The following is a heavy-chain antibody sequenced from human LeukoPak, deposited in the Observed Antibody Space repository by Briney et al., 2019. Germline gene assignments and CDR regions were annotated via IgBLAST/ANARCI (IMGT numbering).Heavy chain of an antibody. J-gene: IGHJ6*04. CDR3: AELGITMIGGV. D-gene: IGHD3-10*02. Sequence: GGSLRLSCAASGFTFSRYEMNWVRQSTGKGLEWVSYISSCGSAIYYADSVKGRFTISRDNAKNALYLQMNSLRAEDTAVYYCAELGITMIGGVWGKGTTVTISS. V-gene: IGHV3-48*03. CDR1: GFTFSRYE. CDR2: ISSCGSAI.